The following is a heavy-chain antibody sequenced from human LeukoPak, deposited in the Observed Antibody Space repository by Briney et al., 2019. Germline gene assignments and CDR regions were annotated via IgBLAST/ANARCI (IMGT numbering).Heavy chain of an antibody. CDR2: IYTSGST. CDR3: ARDFSGTTPNWFDP. CDR1: GGSISSGSYY. Sequence: SETLSLTCTVSGGSISSGSYYWSWIRQPAGKGLEWIGRIYTSGSTNYNPSLKSRVTISVDTSKNQFSLKLSSVTAADTAVYYCARDFSGTTPNWFDPWGQGTLVTVSS. V-gene: IGHV4-61*02. J-gene: IGHJ5*02. D-gene: IGHD1-7*01.